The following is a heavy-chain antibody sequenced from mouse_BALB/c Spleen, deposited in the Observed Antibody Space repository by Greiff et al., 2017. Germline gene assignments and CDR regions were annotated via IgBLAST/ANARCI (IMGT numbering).Heavy chain of an antibody. CDR1: GYTFTSYW. V-gene: IGHV1S81*02. CDR2: INPSNGRT. Sequence: QVQLQQPGAELVKPGASVKLSCKASGYTFTSYWMHWVKQRPGQGLEWIGEINPSNGRTNYNEKFKSKATLTVDKSSSTAYMQLSSLTSEDSAVYYCARYYGSSYAWFAYWGQGTLVTVSA. D-gene: IGHD1-1*01. J-gene: IGHJ3*01. CDR3: ARYYGSSYAWFAY.